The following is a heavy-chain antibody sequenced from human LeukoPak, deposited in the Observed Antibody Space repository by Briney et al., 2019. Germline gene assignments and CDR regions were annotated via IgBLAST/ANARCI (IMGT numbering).Heavy chain of an antibody. Sequence: GASVKVSCKASGYTFTSYDINWVRQATGQGLEWMGWMNPNSGNTGYAQKFQGRVTMTRNTSISTAYMELSSLRSDDTAVYYCARDRGGYYYYYYYMDVWGKGTTVTVSS. J-gene: IGHJ6*03. CDR1: GYTFTSYD. CDR3: ARDRGGYYYYYYYMDV. CDR2: MNPNSGNT. D-gene: IGHD2-15*01. V-gene: IGHV1-8*01.